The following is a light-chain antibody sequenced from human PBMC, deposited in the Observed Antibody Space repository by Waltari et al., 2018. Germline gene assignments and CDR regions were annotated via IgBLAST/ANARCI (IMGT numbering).Light chain of an antibody. J-gene: IGKJ1*01. CDR2: DAS. CDR3: QQYDTYWA. Sequence: DIQMTQSPSTLSASVGDRATITCRASQNIDSWLAWYQQKQGEAPKLLIYDASSLASGVPSRFSGSGSGTEFTLTISGLQPDDFATYYCQQYDTYWAFGQGTKVDIK. CDR1: QNIDSW. V-gene: IGKV1-5*01.